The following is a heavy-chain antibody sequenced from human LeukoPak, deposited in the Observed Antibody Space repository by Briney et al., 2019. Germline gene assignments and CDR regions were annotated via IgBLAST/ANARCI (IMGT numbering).Heavy chain of an antibody. J-gene: IGHJ5*02. CDR1: GYTFTNYG. Sequence: GASVKVSCEAFGYTFTNYGISWVRQAPGKGFEWMGWISAYNGNTNYAQEFQGRVTMTTDTSTSTAYMELRSLSSDDTAVYHCARDNHRGSWSWFDPWGQGTLVTVSS. CDR2: ISAYNGNT. V-gene: IGHV1-18*01. CDR3: ARDNHRGSWSWFDP. D-gene: IGHD2-15*01.